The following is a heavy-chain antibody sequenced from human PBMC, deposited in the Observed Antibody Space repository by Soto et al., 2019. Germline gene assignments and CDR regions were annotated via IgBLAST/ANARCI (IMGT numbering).Heavy chain of an antibody. J-gene: IGHJ5*02. D-gene: IGHD1-26*01. CDR3: ARANAAYSGSFNNWFDP. CDR1: GYTFTSYD. Sequence: QVQLVQSGAEVKKPGASVKVSCKASGYTFTSYDINWVRQATGQGLEWMGWMNPNSGNTGYAQKFQGRVTMTRNTSISTAYMELSSLRSEDTAVYYCARANAAYSGSFNNWFDPWGQGTLVTVSS. V-gene: IGHV1-8*01. CDR2: MNPNSGNT.